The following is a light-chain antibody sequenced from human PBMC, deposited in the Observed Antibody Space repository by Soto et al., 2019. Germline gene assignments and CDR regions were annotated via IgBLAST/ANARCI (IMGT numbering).Light chain of an antibody. Sequence: IQLTQSPSFLSASVGDRVTITCRASQDISSYLAWYQQRPGKAPKLLIYAASTLQSGVPSRFSGSGSGTDFTLTISSLQPEDFATYYCQQLNSYPLTFGGGTKVDIK. CDR1: QDISSY. J-gene: IGKJ4*01. CDR3: QQLNSYPLT. CDR2: AAS. V-gene: IGKV1-9*01.